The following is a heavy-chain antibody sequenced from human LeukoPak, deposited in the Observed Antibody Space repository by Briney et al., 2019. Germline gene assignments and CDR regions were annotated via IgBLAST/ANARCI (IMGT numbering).Heavy chain of an antibody. Sequence: AGSLTLSCAASGFTFSSYARRWLRQAPGKGLEWLAVISYGGSNKYYADSVKGRFTISRDNSKNTLYLQMNSLRAEDTAVYYCARGGDVDTAMVSDYYYYGMDVWGQGTTVTVSS. J-gene: IGHJ6*02. D-gene: IGHD5-18*01. V-gene: IGHV3-30-3*01. CDR3: ARGGDVDTAMVSDYYYYGMDV. CDR2: ISYGGSNK. CDR1: GFTFSSYA.